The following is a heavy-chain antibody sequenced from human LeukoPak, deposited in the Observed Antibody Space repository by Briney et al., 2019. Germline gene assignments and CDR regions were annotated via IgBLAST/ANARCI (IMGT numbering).Heavy chain of an antibody. CDR3: ARGVWAPFDS. Sequence: GGSLRLSCAASGFSLSNYWMNWVRQTPGKGLEWVANIKQDGSEKNYVDSVKGRFSISRDNAKNSLILQMNSLRDEDTAVYYCARGVWAPFDSWGQGTLVTVSS. D-gene: IGHD7-27*01. V-gene: IGHV3-7*01. J-gene: IGHJ4*02. CDR2: IKQDGSEK. CDR1: GFSLSNYW.